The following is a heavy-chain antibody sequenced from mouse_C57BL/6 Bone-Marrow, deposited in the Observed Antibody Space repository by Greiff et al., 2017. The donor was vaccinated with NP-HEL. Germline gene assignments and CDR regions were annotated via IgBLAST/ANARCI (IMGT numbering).Heavy chain of an antibody. CDR1: GFTINNTY. D-gene: IGHD1-1*01. CDR3: ASLYYGSRVYFDG. CDR2: IDPANGNT. V-gene: IGHV14-3*01. Sequence: VQLKESVAELVRPGASVKLSCTASGFTINNTYMHWVKQRPEQGLEWIGRIDPANGNTKYTPKFQGKATLPADTSSNTAYLQLSSLTSEDTAIEYCASLYYGSRVYFDGWGTGTTVTVSS. J-gene: IGHJ1*03.